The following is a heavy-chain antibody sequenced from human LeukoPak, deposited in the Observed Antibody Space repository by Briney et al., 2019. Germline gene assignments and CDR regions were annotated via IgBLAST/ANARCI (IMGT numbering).Heavy chain of an antibody. V-gene: IGHV6-1*01. CDR2: IYYRAKWNY. J-gene: IGHJ3*02. CDR3: ARVVSHYDYVWGSYRYDAFDI. CDR1: GDNIFNDNAA. D-gene: IGHD3-16*02. Sequence: SQTLSLTCAISGDNIFNDNAAWNWVRQSPSRGLEWVGKIYYRAKWNYDYATSMKGRITVTPDTPRNQFSLKLSSVTAADTAVYYCARVVSHYDYVWGSYRYDAFDIWGQGTMVTVSS.